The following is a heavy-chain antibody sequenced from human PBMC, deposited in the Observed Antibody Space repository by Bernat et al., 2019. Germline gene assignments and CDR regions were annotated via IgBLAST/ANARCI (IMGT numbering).Heavy chain of an antibody. CDR2: IWYDGSNR. CDR1: GFTFSSYG. Sequence: QVQLVESGGGVVQPGRSLRLSCAASGFTFSSYGMHWVRQAPGKGLERVAVIWYDGSNRYYADSVKGRFTISRDNSKNTLYLQMNSLRAEDTAVYYCARDPYNWNDAGLDYWGQGTLVTVSS. CDR3: ARDPYNWNDAGLDY. D-gene: IGHD1-1*01. V-gene: IGHV3-33*01. J-gene: IGHJ4*02.